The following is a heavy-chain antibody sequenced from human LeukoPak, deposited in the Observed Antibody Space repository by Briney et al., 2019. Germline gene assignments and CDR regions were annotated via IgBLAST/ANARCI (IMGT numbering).Heavy chain of an antibody. D-gene: IGHD3-22*01. J-gene: IGHJ6*03. V-gene: IGHV1-18*01. CDR2: ISAYNGNT. Sequence: ASVKVSCKASGGTFSRNAISWVRQAPGQGLEWMGWISAYNGNTNYAQKLQGRVTMTTDTSTSTAYMELRSLRSDDTAVYYCARSYYYDSSGYPYYYYYYMDVWGKGTTVTVSS. CDR1: GGTFSRNA. CDR3: ARSYYYDSSGYPYYYYYYMDV.